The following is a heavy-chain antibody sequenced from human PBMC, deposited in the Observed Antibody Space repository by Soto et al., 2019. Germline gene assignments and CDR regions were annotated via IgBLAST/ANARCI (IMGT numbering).Heavy chain of an antibody. Sequence: QVQLQESGPGLVKPSETLSLTCTVSGASVRSGSYYWSWVRQPPGRGLEWIGYIYDTGTTNYNPSLKCRVTMSVDTSKNQFSLKLNSLTAADTAVYYCARVEDYGDFFDYWGQGTLVTVSS. CDR3: ARVEDYGDFFDY. J-gene: IGHJ4*02. CDR2: IYDTGTT. CDR1: GASVRSGSYY. V-gene: IGHV4-61*01. D-gene: IGHD4-17*01.